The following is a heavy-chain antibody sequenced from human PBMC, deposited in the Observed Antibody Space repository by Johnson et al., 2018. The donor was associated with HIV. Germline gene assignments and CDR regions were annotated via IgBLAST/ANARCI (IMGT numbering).Heavy chain of an antibody. J-gene: IGHJ3*02. D-gene: IGHD2-15*01. Sequence: VQLVESGGGLVQPGGSLRLSCAASGFTFSSYDMHWVRQGTGQGLEWVSAIGTAGDTYYPGSVKGRFTISRDNSKNTLYLQMNSLRAEDTAVYYCAREGRGAPHDAFDIWGQGTMVTVSS. V-gene: IGHV3-13*01. CDR1: GFTFSSYD. CDR3: AREGRGAPHDAFDI. CDR2: IGTAGDT.